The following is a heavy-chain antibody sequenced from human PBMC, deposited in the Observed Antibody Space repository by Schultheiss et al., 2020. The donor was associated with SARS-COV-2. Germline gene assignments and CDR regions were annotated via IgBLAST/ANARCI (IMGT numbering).Heavy chain of an antibody. CDR1: GYTFTSYD. D-gene: IGHD5-12*01. Sequence: ASVKVSCKASGYTFTSYDINWVRQATGQGLELMGWMNPNSGNTGYAQKFQGRVTMTRNTSISTAYMELRSLRSDDTAVYYCARAEWGYSGYGANYWYFDLWGRGTLVTVSS. J-gene: IGHJ2*01. CDR3: ARAEWGYSGYGANYWYFDL. V-gene: IGHV1-8*01. CDR2: MNPNSGNT.